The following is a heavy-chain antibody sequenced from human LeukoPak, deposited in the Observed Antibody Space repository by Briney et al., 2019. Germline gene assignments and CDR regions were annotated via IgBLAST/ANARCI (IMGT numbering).Heavy chain of an antibody. D-gene: IGHD1-26*01. CDR2: IKQDGSQK. V-gene: IGHV3-7*01. J-gene: IGHJ4*02. CDR3: ARDALVRTTRYYFDS. Sequence: GGSLRLSCAASEFTFSNYWVTWVRQAPGKGLEWVANIKQDGSQKYYVDSVKGRFTISRDNAKNSLYLQMNGLRAEDTAVYYCARDALVRTTRYYFDSWGQGTLVTVSS. CDR1: EFTFSNYW.